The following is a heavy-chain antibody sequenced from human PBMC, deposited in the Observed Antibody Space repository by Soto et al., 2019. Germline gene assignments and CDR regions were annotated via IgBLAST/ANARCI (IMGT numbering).Heavy chain of an antibody. CDR1: GSPFSSYG. J-gene: IGHJ4*02. Sequence: PGGSLRLSCAASGSPFSSYGMHWVRQAPGKGLEWVAVISYDGSNKYYADSVKGRFTISRDNSKNTLYLQMNSLRAEDTAVYYCATGFGELLPPFDYWGQGTLVTVS. CDR3: ATGFGELLPPFDY. V-gene: IGHV3-30*03. CDR2: ISYDGSNK. D-gene: IGHD3-10*01.